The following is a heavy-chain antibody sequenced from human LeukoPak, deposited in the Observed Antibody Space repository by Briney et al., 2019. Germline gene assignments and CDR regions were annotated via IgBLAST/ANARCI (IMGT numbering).Heavy chain of an antibody. CDR1: GYTFTSYG. D-gene: IGHD3-22*01. J-gene: IGHJ4*02. CDR2: ISAYNGNT. Sequence: ASVKVSCKASGYTFTSYGISWVRQAPGQGLEWMGWISAYNGNTNYAQKLRGRVTMTTDTSTSTAYMELRSLRSDDTAVYYCAREATYYYDSSGYPYDYWGQGTLVTVSS. V-gene: IGHV1-18*01. CDR3: AREATYYYDSSGYPYDY.